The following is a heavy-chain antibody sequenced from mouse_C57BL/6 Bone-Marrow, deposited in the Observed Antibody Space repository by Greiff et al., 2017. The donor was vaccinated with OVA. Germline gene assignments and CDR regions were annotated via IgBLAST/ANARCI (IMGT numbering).Heavy chain of an antibody. CDR2: ISDGGSYT. J-gene: IGHJ2*01. CDR3: AREAGTRDY. Sequence: EVQLVESGGGLVKPGGSLKLSCAASGFTFSSYAMSWVRQTPEKRLEWVATISDGGSYTYYPDNVKGRFTISRDNAKNNLYLQMSHLKSEDTAMYYCAREAGTRDYWGQGTTLTVSS. D-gene: IGHD4-1*01. V-gene: IGHV5-4*01. CDR1: GFTFSSYA.